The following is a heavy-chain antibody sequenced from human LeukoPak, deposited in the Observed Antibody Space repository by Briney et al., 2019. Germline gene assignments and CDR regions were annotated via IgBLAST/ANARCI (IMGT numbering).Heavy chain of an antibody. Sequence: GGSLRLSCAVSGFTFSSYSMNWVRQAPGKGLEWVSYISSSSGTIYYADSVKGRFTVSRDNAKNSLYLQMNSLRAEDTAVYYCARDKWSVNWFDPWGHGTLVTVSS. CDR3: ARDKWSVNWFDP. CDR2: ISSSSGTI. J-gene: IGHJ5*02. D-gene: IGHD2-15*01. V-gene: IGHV3-48*01. CDR1: GFTFSSYS.